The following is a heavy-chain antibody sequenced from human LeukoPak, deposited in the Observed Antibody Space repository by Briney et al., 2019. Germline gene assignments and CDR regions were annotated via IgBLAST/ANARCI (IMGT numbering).Heavy chain of an antibody. D-gene: IGHD6-6*01. CDR2: ISPSGSTT. Sequence: GGSLRLSCIASGFSFSGHWMHWARQLPGKGLVWVSRISPSGSTTSYADSVKGRFTVSRDNAKNTLYLQVNNLRAEDTAVYYCARGPNSNWSGLDFWGQGTLLTVSS. CDR1: GFSFSGHW. CDR3: ARGPNSNWSGLDF. V-gene: IGHV3-74*01. J-gene: IGHJ4*02.